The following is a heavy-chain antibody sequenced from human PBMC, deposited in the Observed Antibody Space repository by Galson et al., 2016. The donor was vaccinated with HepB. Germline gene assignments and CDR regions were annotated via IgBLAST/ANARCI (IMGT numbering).Heavy chain of an antibody. Sequence: SVKVSCKASGYTFTRYVISCVRQAPGQGLEWMGWINTSKGNTYYAQKFQGRVTLTIDTSTSTAYMELRSLISDDAAVYYCATRPADGSPYYFDCWGQGTLVTVSS. D-gene: IGHD6-13*01. J-gene: IGHJ4*02. V-gene: IGHV1-18*01. CDR1: GYTFTRYV. CDR2: INTSKGNT. CDR3: ATRPADGSPYYFDC.